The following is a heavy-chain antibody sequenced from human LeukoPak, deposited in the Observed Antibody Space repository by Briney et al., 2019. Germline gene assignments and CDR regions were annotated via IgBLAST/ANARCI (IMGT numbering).Heavy chain of an antibody. CDR2: ISSSGTTI. CDR3: ARYSSSSALFY. V-gene: IGHV3-11*01. CDR1: GFTFSDYY. Sequence: GGSLSLSCAAPGFTFSDYYMSWIRQAPGKGLEWVSYISSSGTTIHYADSVKGRFTISRDNAKNSLYLQMNSLSADDTAVYYCARYSSSSALFYWGQGTLVTVSS. D-gene: IGHD6-6*01. J-gene: IGHJ4*02.